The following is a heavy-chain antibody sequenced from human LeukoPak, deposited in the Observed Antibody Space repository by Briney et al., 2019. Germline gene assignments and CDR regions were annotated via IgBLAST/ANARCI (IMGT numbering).Heavy chain of an antibody. CDR3: AREGDYGDYSKSFYYMDV. D-gene: IGHD4-17*01. Sequence: SETLSLTCTVSGGYIGSYYWSWIRQPAGKGLERIGRIYTSENTDYNPSLKSRVTMSVDMSTSQFSLRLTSVTAADTAVYYCAREGDYGDYSKSFYYMDVCGKGTTVTVSS. V-gene: IGHV4-4*07. CDR1: GGYIGSYY. J-gene: IGHJ6*03. CDR2: IYTSENT.